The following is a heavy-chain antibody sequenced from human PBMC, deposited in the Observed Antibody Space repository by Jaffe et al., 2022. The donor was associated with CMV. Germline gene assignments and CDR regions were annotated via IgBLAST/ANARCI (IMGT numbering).Heavy chain of an antibody. D-gene: IGHD2-15*01. V-gene: IGHV4-39*01. J-gene: IGHJ4*02. CDR2: ISYSGST. CDR1: GVSITSRGYY. Sequence: QLQLQESGPGLVKPSETLSLTCTVSGVSITSRGYYWGWIRQPPGKGLEWIGSISYSGSTSYNPSLKSRVTISIDTSKNQFSLKLSSVTAADTAIYYCARRGGVTATPLVDYWGQGTLVAVSS. CDR3: ARRGGVTATPLVDY.